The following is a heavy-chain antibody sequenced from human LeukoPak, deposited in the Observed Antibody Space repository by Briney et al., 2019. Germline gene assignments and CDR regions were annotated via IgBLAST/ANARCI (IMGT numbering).Heavy chain of an antibody. J-gene: IGHJ3*02. V-gene: IGHV3-23*01. D-gene: IGHD1-26*01. CDR2: IRDSGGST. CDR3: AEDLSGSYSDAFDI. CDR1: GGSIISYY. Sequence: PSETLSLTCTVSGGSIISYYWSWIRQPPGKGLEWVSAIRDSGGSTYYADSVKGRFTISRDNSKNTLYLQMNSLRAEDTAVYYCAEDLSGSYSDAFDIWGQGTMVTVSS.